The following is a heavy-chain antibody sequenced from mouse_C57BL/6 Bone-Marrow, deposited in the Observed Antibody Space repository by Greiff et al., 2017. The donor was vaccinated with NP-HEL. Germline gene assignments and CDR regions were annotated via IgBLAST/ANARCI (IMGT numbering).Heavy chain of an antibody. V-gene: IGHV1-80*01. CDR3: AQRPYGNYGTPGGFDV. Sequence: VQLQQSGAELVKPGASVKISCKASGYAFSSYWMNWVKQRPGKGLEWIGQIYPGDGDTNYNGKFKGKATLTADKSSSTAYMQLSSLTSEDSAVYFCAQRPYGNYGTPGGFDVWGTGTTVTVSS. CDR2: IYPGDGDT. CDR1: GYAFSSYW. D-gene: IGHD2-1*01. J-gene: IGHJ1*03.